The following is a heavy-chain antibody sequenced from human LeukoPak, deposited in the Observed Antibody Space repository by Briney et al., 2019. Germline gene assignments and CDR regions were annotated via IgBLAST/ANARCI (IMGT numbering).Heavy chain of an antibody. CDR2: IIPIFGTA. V-gene: IGHV1-69*05. D-gene: IGHD5-18*01. J-gene: IGHJ4*02. CDR3: ATTIHVDTAMGFDY. CDR1: VGTLSCYA. Sequence: SVKVSCKASVGTLSCYAISRVRQAPGQGLAWVGRIIPIFGTANYEQKFQGRVTLTTDEPTRTAYMERSILRSEDTAVYYCATTIHVDTAMGFDYWGQGTLVTVSS.